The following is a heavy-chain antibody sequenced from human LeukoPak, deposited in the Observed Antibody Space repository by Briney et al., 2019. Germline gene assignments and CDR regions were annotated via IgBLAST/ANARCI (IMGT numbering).Heavy chain of an antibody. CDR1: GYTFTGYY. J-gene: IGHJ5*02. CDR3: ARVATIFGVVIFPNWFDP. CDR2: INPNSGGT. Sequence: GASVKVSCKASGYTFTGYYMHWVRQAPGQGLEWMGWINPNSGGTNYAQKFQGRVTMTRGTSISTAYMELSRLRSDDTAVYYCARVATIFGVVIFPNWFDPWGQGTLVTVSS. D-gene: IGHD3-3*01. V-gene: IGHV1-2*02.